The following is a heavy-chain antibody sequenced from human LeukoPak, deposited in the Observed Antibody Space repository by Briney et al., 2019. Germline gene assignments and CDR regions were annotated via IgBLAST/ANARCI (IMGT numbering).Heavy chain of an antibody. J-gene: IGHJ4*02. CDR2: IYYSGST. CDR1: GGSISSYY. Sequence: TSETLSLTCTVSGGSISSYYWSWIRQPPGKGLEWIGYIYYSGSTNYNPSLKSRVTISVDTSKNQFSLKLSSVTAADTAVYYCARVSAGYSSGWYLGGGYYFDYWGQGTLVTVSS. V-gene: IGHV4-59*01. D-gene: IGHD6-19*01. CDR3: ARVSAGYSSGWYLGGGYYFDY.